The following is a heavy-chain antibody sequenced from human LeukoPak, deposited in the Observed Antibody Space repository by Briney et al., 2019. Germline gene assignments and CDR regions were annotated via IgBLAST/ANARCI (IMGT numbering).Heavy chain of an antibody. CDR3: ARRVNELGGFDY. CDR1: GGSFSGYY. CDR2: IKHSGSN. V-gene: IGHV4-34*01. J-gene: IGHJ4*02. Sequence: PSETLSLTCAVYGGSFSGYYWSWIGQPPGQGLEWIGEIKHSGSNNYNPSLKSRVTISVDTSKDQCSLKLSSVTAADTAVYYCARRVNELGGFDYWGQGTLVTVSS. D-gene: IGHD3-16*01.